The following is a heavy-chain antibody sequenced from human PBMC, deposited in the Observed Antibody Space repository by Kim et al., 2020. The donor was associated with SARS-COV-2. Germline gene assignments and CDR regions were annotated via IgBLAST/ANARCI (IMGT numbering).Heavy chain of an antibody. CDR1: GFTFSSYN. Sequence: GGSLRLSCAASGFTFSSYNMNWVRQAPGKGLEWVSSISSSSTYIYYADSVKGRFTIFRDNAKNSLYLQMNSLRAEDTAVYYCAREGSGQGLGFDIWGQGTMVTVSA. V-gene: IGHV3-21*01. J-gene: IGHJ3*02. CDR2: ISSSSTYI. CDR3: AREGSGQGLGFDI. D-gene: IGHD3-10*01.